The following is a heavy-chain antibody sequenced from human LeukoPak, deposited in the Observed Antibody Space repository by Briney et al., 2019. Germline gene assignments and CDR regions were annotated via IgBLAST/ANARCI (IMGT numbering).Heavy chain of an antibody. D-gene: IGHD3-3*01. CDR1: GGSFSGYY. CDR2: INHSGST. J-gene: IGHJ4*02. Sequence: SETLSLTCTVYGGSFSGYYWSWIRQPPGNGLEWLGEINHSGSTNYNPSLKSGITISLDTSKIHFSLKLSSVTAADTAVYYCARGLVTHVGLWNYWGQGSLVTVSS. CDR3: ARGLVTHVGLWNY. V-gene: IGHV4-34*01.